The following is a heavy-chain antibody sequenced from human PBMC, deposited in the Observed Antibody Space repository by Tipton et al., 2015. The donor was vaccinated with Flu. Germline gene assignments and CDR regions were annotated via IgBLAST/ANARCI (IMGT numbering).Heavy chain of an antibody. D-gene: IGHD1-1*01. Sequence: VQLVQSGAEVKKPGASAKVSCRGSGYAFSGYYIHWVRQAPGQGLEWMGRSNADNDGADYAQKFQGRVKMTIDTSINTAYMELTSLRSDDTAVYYCARFTSWENDDYWGQGTLVIVSS. CDR3: ARFTSWENDDY. CDR1: GYAFSGYY. J-gene: IGHJ4*02. CDR2: SNADNDGA. V-gene: IGHV1-2*06.